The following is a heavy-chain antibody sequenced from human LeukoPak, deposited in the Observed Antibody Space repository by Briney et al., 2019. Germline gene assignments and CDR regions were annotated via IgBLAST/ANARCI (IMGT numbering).Heavy chain of an antibody. CDR3: ARAGQLEQKTWFDP. J-gene: IGHJ5*02. D-gene: IGHD1/OR15-1a*01. CDR2: IYYSGST. Sequence: SETLSLTCTVSGGSISSYYWSWIRQPPGKGLEWIGYIYYSGSTNYNPSLKSRVTISVDTSKNQFSLKLSSVTAADTAVYYCARAGQLEQKTWFDPWGQGTLVTVSS. CDR1: GGSISSYY. V-gene: IGHV4-59*01.